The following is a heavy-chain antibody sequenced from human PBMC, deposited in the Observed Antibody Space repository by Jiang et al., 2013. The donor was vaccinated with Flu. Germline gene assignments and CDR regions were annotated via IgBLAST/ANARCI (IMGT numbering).Heavy chain of an antibody. V-gene: IGHV4-39*01. J-gene: IGHJ5*02. CDR3: ARHLRAVAGRWFDP. D-gene: IGHD6-19*01. Sequence: GPGLVKPSETLSLTCTVSGGSISSSSYYWGWIRQPPGKGLEWIGSIYYSGSTYYNPSLKSRVTISVDTSKNQFSLKLSSVTAADTAVYYCARHLRAVAGRWFDPWGQGTLVTVSS. CDR1: GGSISSSSYY. CDR2: IYYSGST.